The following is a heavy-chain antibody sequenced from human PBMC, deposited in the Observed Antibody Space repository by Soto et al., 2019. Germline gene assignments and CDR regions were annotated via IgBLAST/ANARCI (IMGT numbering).Heavy chain of an antibody. CDR3: AKDLSTTWPFPRDTFDL. CDR1: EFNVSDYG. V-gene: IGHV3-23*01. D-gene: IGHD6-13*01. J-gene: IGHJ3*01. CDR2: LSARGYI. Sequence: GGSLRLSCAASEFNVSDYGMSWIRQAPGKGLEWVSGLSARGYIYYADSVKGRFTISRDASKNTLHLQMNSLRGDDTAVYYCAKDLSTTWPFPRDTFDLWGQGTLVTVSS.